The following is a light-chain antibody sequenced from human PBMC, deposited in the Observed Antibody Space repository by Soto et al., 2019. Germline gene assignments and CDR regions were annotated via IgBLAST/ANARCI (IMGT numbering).Light chain of an antibody. Sequence: EIVLTQSPGTLSLSPGERATLSCRASQSVSSSYLAWYQQKPGQAPRLLIYGASSRATGIPDRFSGSGSGTDVTLTISRLEPEDFAVYSCQQYGSSPAWTVGHGTKVVIK. CDR2: GAS. V-gene: IGKV3-20*01. CDR3: QQYGSSPAWT. CDR1: QSVSSSY. J-gene: IGKJ1*01.